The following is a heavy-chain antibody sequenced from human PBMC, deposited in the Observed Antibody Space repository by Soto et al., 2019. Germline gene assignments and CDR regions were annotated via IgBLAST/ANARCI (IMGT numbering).Heavy chain of an antibody. CDR3: ATIAVACHFDY. V-gene: IGHV4-4*02. J-gene: IGHJ4*02. CDR1: GGSISSSNW. Sequence: QVLLQESGPGLVKPSGTLSLTCAVSGGSISSSNWWSWVRQPPGKGLEWIGEIYHSGSTNYNPSLKSRVTISVEKNTKQLSLMLTSVTAADTAVYYCATIAVACHFDYWGQGTLVTVSS. D-gene: IGHD6-19*01. CDR2: IYHSGST.